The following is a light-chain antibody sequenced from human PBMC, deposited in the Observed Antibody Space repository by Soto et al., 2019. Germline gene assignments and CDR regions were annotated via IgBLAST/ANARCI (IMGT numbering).Light chain of an antibody. V-gene: IGLV1-44*01. CDR3: AAWDDSLNGYV. CDR1: SSDIGSNS. CDR2: GND. J-gene: IGLJ1*01. Sequence: QSVLTQPPSVSRTPGQRVTIPCSGSSSDIGSNSVNWYQQLPGAAPRLLIYGNDHRPSGVPDRFSGSKSGTSASLAISGLQSEDEADYYCAAWDDSLNGYVFGTGTKLTVL.